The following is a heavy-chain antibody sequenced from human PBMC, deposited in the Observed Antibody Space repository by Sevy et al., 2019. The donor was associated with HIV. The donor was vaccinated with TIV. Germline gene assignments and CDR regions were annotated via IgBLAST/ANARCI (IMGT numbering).Heavy chain of an antibody. D-gene: IGHD3-10*01. V-gene: IGHV3-9*01. CDR3: AKDLLPYGSGSYPLDY. CDR2: IGWNSGSV. CDR1: GFRFEDYG. Sequence: GGSLRLSCAASGFRFEDYGMHWVRRAPGKGLEWFSGIGWNSGSVGYAVSVKGRFTISRDNAKNLLYLQMNSLTSEDTALYYCAKDLLPYGSGSYPLDYWGQGTVVTVSS. J-gene: IGHJ4*02.